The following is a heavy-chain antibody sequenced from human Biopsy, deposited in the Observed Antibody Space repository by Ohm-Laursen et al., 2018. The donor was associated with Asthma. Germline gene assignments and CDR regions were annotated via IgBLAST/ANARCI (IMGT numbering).Heavy chain of an antibody. Sequence: SLRLSCAASGFSFNSYAMHWVRQAPGKGLEWVAVISYDGSNKYYADSVKGRFTISRDNAKKSLFLEMNSLTVEDTAVYFCARGYSTSWYFGYWGQGTLVTVSS. V-gene: IGHV3-30-3*01. CDR1: GFSFNSYA. CDR2: ISYDGSNK. J-gene: IGHJ4*02. CDR3: ARGYSTSWYFGY. D-gene: IGHD6-13*01.